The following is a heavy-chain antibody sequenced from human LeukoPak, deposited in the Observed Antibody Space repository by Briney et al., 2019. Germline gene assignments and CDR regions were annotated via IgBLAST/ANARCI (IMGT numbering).Heavy chain of an antibody. D-gene: IGHD2-15*01. CDR2: IYWDDDK. V-gene: IGHV2-5*02. CDR3: AHSGFCTAGSCYSFFDY. CDR1: ELSFNTSGVG. Sequence: SGPTLVKPTQTLTLTCTFSELSFNTSGVGVGWIRQPPGKALEWLALIYWDDDKRYSPSLKSRLITTKDTSKNQVVLKMTNIDPVDTATYYCAHSGFCTAGSCYSFFDYWGQGALVTVSS. J-gene: IGHJ4*02.